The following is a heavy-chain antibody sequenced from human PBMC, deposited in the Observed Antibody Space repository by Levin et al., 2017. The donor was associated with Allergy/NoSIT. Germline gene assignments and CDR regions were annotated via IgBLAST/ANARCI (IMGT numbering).Heavy chain of an antibody. D-gene: IGHD6-13*01. V-gene: IGHV3-11*05. J-gene: IGHJ4*02. CDR1: GFTFRDYY. CDR2: ISGTSSAI. CDR3: ARGPLAANPHY. Sequence: LSLTCAASGFTFRDYYMSWIRQAPGKGLELVSYISGTSSAIIYADSVKGRFTISRDNAQNSLYLQMNSLRAEDTAVYFCARGPLAANPHYWGQGTLVTVSS.